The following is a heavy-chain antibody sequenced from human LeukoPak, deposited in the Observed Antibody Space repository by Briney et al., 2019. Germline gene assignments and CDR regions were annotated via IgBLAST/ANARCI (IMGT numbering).Heavy chain of an antibody. V-gene: IGHV3-66*01. Sequence: PGGSLRLSCAASGFSFRNYAMSWVRQAPGKGLEWVSVIYSGGSTYYADSVKGRFTISRDTSKNTLYLQMNSLRAEDTAVYYCARDPVGAIGYGMDVWGQGTMVTVSS. J-gene: IGHJ6*02. CDR3: ARDPVGAIGYGMDV. CDR2: IYSGGST. D-gene: IGHD1-26*01. CDR1: GFSFRNYA.